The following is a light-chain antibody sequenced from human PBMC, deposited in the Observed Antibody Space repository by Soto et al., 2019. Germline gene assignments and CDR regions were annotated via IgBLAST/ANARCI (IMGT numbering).Light chain of an antibody. CDR2: WAS. V-gene: IGKV4-1*01. Sequence: DIVMTQSPDSLAVSLGERATIDCQSNQTVLYSSNNKNYLAWYQQKPGQPPKLLIYWASTRESGVPDRFSGSGSGTDFTLTISSLQAEDVAVYYCQQFYSPPPTFGQGTKVDIK. CDR3: QQFYSPPPT. J-gene: IGKJ1*01. CDR1: QTVLYSSNNKNY.